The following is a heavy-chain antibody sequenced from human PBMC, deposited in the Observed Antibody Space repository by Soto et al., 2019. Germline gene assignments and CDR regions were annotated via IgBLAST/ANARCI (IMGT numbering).Heavy chain of an antibody. CDR3: VKARYSSNRGYYDY. V-gene: IGHV3-23*01. CDR2: LDGSGSHT. D-gene: IGHD1-1*01. Sequence: EVQLLEYGGGLVQPGGSLRLSCAASGFTFSSDAMSWVRQAPGRGLEWVSSLDGSGSHTFHADSVKGRFTISRDNSKNMVYLQMNSLRAADTAVYYCVKARYSSNRGYYDYWGQGTVVTVSS. J-gene: IGHJ4*02. CDR1: GFTFSSDA.